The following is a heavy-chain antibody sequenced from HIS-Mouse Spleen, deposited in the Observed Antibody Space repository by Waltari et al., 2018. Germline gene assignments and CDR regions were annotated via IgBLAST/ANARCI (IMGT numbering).Heavy chain of an antibody. V-gene: IGHV4-59*08. D-gene: IGHD2-15*01. Sequence: QVQLQESGPGLVKPSENLSLTCTVSGGSISRYYWSWIRQPPGKGLEWIGYIYYSGSTNYNPSLKSRVTISVDTSKNQFSLKLSSVTAADTAVYYCARGGLLAATYYFDYWGQGTLVTVSS. CDR1: GGSISRYY. CDR2: IYYSGST. CDR3: ARGGLLAATYYFDY. J-gene: IGHJ4*02.